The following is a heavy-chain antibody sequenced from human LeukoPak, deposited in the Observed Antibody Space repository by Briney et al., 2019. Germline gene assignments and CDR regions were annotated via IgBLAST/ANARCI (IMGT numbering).Heavy chain of an antibody. CDR2: IIPIFGTA. CDR3: ARGGDSSGRFDY. V-gene: IGHV1-69*13. J-gene: IGHJ4*02. CDR1: GGTFSSYA. Sequence: SVKVSCKASGGTFSSYAISWVRQAPGQGLEWMGGIIPIFGTANYAQKFQGRVTITADESTSTAYMELSSLRSEDTAVYYCARGGDSSGRFDYWGQGTLVTVSS. D-gene: IGHD6-19*01.